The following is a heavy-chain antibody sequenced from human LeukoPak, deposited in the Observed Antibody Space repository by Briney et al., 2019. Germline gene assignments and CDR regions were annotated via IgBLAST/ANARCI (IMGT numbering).Heavy chain of an antibody. Sequence: SETLSLTCTVSGGSISSHYWSWIRQPPGKGLEWIGYIYYSASTNYNPSLKSRVTISVDTSKNQFSLKLSSVTAADTAVYYCARDHAGKSNSTSPDYYYYYYMDVWGKGTTVTVSS. CDR3: ARDHAGKSNSTSPDYYYYYYMDV. J-gene: IGHJ6*03. CDR2: IYYSAST. V-gene: IGHV4-59*11. D-gene: IGHD2-2*01. CDR1: GGSISSHY.